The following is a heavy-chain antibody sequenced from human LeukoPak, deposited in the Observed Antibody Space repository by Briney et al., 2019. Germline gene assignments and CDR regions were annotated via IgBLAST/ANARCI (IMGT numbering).Heavy chain of an antibody. Sequence: GGSLRLSCAASGFTFSGYPIHWVRQAPGKGLEWVAVISYDGSNKYYADSVKGRFTISRDNSKNTLYLQMNSLRDEDTAVYYCARPQGIVVVTASLAFDIWGQGTMVTVSS. CDR2: ISYDGSNK. CDR1: GFTFSGYP. CDR3: ARPQGIVVVTASLAFDI. D-gene: IGHD2-21*02. V-gene: IGHV3-30-3*01. J-gene: IGHJ3*02.